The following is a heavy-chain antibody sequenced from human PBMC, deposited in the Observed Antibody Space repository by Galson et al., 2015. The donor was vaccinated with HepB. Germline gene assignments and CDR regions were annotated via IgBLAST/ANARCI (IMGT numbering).Heavy chain of an antibody. CDR3: ARGRWDISGSYYDY. Sequence: LVKDSCKAFGYTFTSNGLSWLRQAPGQGLQWMGWISGYNGRTNYAQSLQGRGTMTTDTSTHTAYMELRSLISDDTAVYYCARGRWDISGSYYDYWGQGTLVTVSS. CDR2: ISGYNGRT. J-gene: IGHJ4*02. D-gene: IGHD5-12*01. CDR1: GYTFTSNG. V-gene: IGHV1-18*01.